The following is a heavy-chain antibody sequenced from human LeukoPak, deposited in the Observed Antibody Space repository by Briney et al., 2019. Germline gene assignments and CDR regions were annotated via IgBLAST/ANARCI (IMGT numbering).Heavy chain of an antibody. V-gene: IGHV4-34*01. CDR2: INHSGST. Sequence: SETLSLTCTVSGGSISSYYWSWIRQPPGKGLEWIGEINHSGSTNYNPSLKSRVTISVDTSKNQFSLKLSSVTAADTAVYYCARGVPDYWGQGTLVTVSS. J-gene: IGHJ4*02. CDR1: GGSISSYY. CDR3: ARGVPDY.